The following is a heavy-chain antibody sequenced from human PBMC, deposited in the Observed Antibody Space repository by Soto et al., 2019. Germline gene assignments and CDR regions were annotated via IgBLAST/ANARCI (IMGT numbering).Heavy chain of an antibody. CDR1: SGSISSSNW. J-gene: IGHJ5*02. Sequence: SETLSLTCAVSSGSISSSNWWSWVRQPPGKGLEWIGEIYHSGSTNYNPSLKSRVTISVDKSKNQFSLKLSSVTAADTAVYYCARSRLRFLTFDPWGQGTLVTVSS. CDR3: ARSRLRFLTFDP. V-gene: IGHV4-4*02. CDR2: IYHSGST. D-gene: IGHD3-3*01.